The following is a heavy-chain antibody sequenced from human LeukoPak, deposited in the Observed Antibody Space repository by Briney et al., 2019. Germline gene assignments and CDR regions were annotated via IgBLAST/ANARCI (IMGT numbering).Heavy chain of an antibody. Sequence: GGSLRLSCAASGFTFSSYSMNWVRQAPGKGLEWVSYISSCSSTIYYADSVKGRFTISRDNAKNSLYLQMNSLRAEDTAVYYCARDIYYDSSGYYGSVYWGQGTLVTVSS. V-gene: IGHV3-48*04. CDR3: ARDIYYDSSGYYGSVY. D-gene: IGHD3-22*01. CDR2: ISSCSSTI. CDR1: GFTFSSYS. J-gene: IGHJ4*02.